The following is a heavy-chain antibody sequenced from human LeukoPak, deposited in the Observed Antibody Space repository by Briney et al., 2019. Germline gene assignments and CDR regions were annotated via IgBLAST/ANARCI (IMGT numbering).Heavy chain of an antibody. J-gene: IGHJ2*01. CDR2: INHSGST. Sequence: PSETLSLTCAVYGGSFSGYYWSLIRQPPWKGLEWIEEINHSGSTNYNPSLKSRVTISVDTSKNQFSLKLSSVTAADTAVYYCARVPGYSYGRYWYFDLWGRGTLVTVSS. D-gene: IGHD5-18*01. CDR3: ARVPGYSYGRYWYFDL. CDR1: GGSFSGYY. V-gene: IGHV4-34*01.